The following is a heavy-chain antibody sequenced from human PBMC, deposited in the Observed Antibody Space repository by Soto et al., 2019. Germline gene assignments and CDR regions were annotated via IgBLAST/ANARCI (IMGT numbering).Heavy chain of an antibody. J-gene: IGHJ6*03. V-gene: IGHV1-8*01. CDR3: ARGRHYDFWSGSFDYMDV. D-gene: IGHD3-3*01. Sequence: ASVKVSCTASGYTFTSYDINWVRQATGQGLEWMGWMNPNSGNTGYAQKFQGRVTMTRNTSISTAYMELSSLRSEDTAVYCCARGRHYDFWSGSFDYMDVWGKGTTVTVSS. CDR2: MNPNSGNT. CDR1: GYTFTSYD.